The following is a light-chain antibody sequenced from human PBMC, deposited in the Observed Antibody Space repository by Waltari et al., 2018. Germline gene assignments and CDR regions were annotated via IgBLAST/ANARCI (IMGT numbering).Light chain of an antibody. J-gene: IGLJ2*01. CDR1: ELADKN. Sequence: SYELTQPPSVSVSPGQTATITCSGDELADKNPCWYQKRSGQSPVLLLYQGNKRPSGTPDRFSGSNSGNTVTLTITGALAVDEADYYCQAWVSNTAVVFGGGTKLTVL. CDR3: QAWVSNTAVV. CDR2: QGN. V-gene: IGLV3-1*01.